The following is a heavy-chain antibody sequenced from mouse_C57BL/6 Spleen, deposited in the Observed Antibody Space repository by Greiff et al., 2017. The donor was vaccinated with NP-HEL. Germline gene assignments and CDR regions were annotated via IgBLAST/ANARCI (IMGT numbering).Heavy chain of an antibody. CDR3: ASEDYGSNWYFDV. J-gene: IGHJ1*03. V-gene: IGHV3-6*01. CDR1: GYSITSGYY. Sequence: EVQLQESGPGLVKPSQSLSLTCSVTGYSITSGYYWNWIRQFPGNKLEWMGYISYDGSNNYNPSLKNRISITRDTSKNQFFLKLNSVTTEDTATYYCASEDYGSNWYFDVWGTGTTVTVSS. D-gene: IGHD2-4*01. CDR2: ISYDGSN.